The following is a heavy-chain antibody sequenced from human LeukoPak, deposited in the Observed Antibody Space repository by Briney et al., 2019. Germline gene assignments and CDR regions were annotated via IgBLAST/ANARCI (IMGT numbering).Heavy chain of an antibody. D-gene: IGHD2-2*01. V-gene: IGHV3-21*01. CDR2: ISRTSAYI. J-gene: IGHJ4*02. CDR1: GFTFSSYA. CDR3: ARDERRYCSDSSCYPGDY. Sequence: GGSLRLSCAASGFTFSSYAMKWVRQAPGEGLEWVSAISRTSAYIYYSDSVTGRFTISRDNAKNSVYLQIDSLRAEDTAVYYCARDERRYCSDSSCYPGDYWGQGTLVTVSS.